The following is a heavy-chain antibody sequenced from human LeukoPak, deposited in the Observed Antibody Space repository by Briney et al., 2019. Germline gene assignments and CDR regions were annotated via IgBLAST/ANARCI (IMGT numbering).Heavy chain of an antibody. J-gene: IGHJ4*02. Sequence: SETLSLTCTVSGGSISSSSYYWGWIRQPPGKGLEWIGSIYYSGSTYYNPSRKSRVTISVDTSKHQFSLKLSSVTAADTAVYYCARGREIASNIFDYWGQGTLVTVSS. V-gene: IGHV4-39*07. CDR2: IYYSGST. CDR1: GGSISSSSYY. D-gene: IGHD4-11*01. CDR3: ARGREIASNIFDY.